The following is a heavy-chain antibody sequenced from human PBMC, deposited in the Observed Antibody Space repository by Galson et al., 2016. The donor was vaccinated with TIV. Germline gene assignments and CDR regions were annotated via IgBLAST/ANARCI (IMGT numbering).Heavy chain of an antibody. D-gene: IGHD2-15*01. CDR1: GGTFSFYA. Sequence: SVKVSCKASGGTFSFYAITWVRQAPGQGLEWMGGINPIFRTPNYAQKFQGRVTMTADDSTRTDYMELSSLGSEDPAVYYCAREPCSGGTCYSRRGAFDIWGQGTMVTVSS. CDR2: INPIFRTP. CDR3: AREPCSGGTCYSRRGAFDI. J-gene: IGHJ3*02. V-gene: IGHV1-69*13.